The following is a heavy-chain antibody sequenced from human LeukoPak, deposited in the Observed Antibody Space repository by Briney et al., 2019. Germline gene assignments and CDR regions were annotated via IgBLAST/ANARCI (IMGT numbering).Heavy chain of an antibody. J-gene: IGHJ5*02. CDR2: IDSDGRNT. Sequence: GGSLRLSCAASGFTFSDHWMHWVRQAPGKGLVWVSRIDSDGRNTFYADSVKGRFTISRDNAKNTLYLQINSLRAEDTAVYYCARDDWLSHWGQGTLVTVSS. CDR3: ARDDWLSH. V-gene: IGHV3-74*01. CDR1: GFTFSDHW.